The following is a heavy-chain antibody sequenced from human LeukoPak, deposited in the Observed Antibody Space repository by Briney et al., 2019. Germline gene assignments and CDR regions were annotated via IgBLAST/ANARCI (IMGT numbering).Heavy chain of an antibody. D-gene: IGHD2-2*01. J-gene: IGHJ3*02. V-gene: IGHV3-9*01. Sequence: GRSLRLSCAASGFTFDDYAMHWVRQAPGKGLEWVSGISWNSGSIGYADSVKGRFTISRDNAKNSLYLQMNSLRAEDTAVYYCARDLRLSDAFDIWGQGTMVTVSS. CDR2: ISWNSGSI. CDR3: ARDLRLSDAFDI. CDR1: GFTFDDYA.